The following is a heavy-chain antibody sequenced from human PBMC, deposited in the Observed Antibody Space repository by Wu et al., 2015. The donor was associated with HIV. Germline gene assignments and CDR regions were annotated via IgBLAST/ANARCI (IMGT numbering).Heavy chain of an antibody. CDR2: ISGYNAKA. CDR1: GYTFTSYG. D-gene: IGHD3-3*01. V-gene: IGHV1-18*01. Sequence: QVQLVQSGAEVKKPGASVKVSCKASGYTFTSYGITWVRQAPGQGLEWMGWISGYNAKANYAQNLQDRVTMTTDTSTSTAYMELRSLKSDDTAVYYCVRDFPSITIFGAVQYWFDPWGQGTLVTVSS. J-gene: IGHJ5*02. CDR3: VRDFPSITIFGAVQYWFDP.